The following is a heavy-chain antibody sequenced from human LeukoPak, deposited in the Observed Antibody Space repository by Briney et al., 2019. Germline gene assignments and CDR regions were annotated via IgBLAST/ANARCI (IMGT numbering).Heavy chain of an antibody. CDR2: IYYSGST. Sequence: PSETLSLTCTVSGGSISSGGYYWSWFRQHPGKGLEWIGYIYYSGSTYYNPSLKSRVTISVDTSKNQFSLKLSSVTAADTAVYYCARAATYYDFWSGKIPTYNWFDPWGQGTLVTVSS. CDR1: GGSISSGGYY. CDR3: ARAATYYDFWSGKIPTYNWFDP. D-gene: IGHD3-3*01. J-gene: IGHJ5*02. V-gene: IGHV4-31*03.